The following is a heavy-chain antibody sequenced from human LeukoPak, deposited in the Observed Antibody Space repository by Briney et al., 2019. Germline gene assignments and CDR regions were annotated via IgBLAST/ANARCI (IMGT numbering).Heavy chain of an antibody. CDR3: ARDRHPFGGTCYRGF. V-gene: IGHV3-7*04. D-gene: IGHD3-16*01. Sequence: GGPLRLSCAPSGFTFSTYWMSGLPDAPGEGREWVANLKQDGSEKLYVDSVKGRFTISRDNAQNSLCLQMDSLRAEDTAVYFCARDRHPFGGTCYRGFWGQGTLVTVSS. CDR1: GFTFSTYW. J-gene: IGHJ4*02. CDR2: LKQDGSEK.